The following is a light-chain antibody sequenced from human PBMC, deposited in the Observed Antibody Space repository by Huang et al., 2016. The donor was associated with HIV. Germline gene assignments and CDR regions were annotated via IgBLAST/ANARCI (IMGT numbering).Light chain of an antibody. J-gene: IGKJ4*01. Sequence: ERVMTQSPATVSLSPGERATLSCRASLSVSTNLAWYQQRPGQAPRLLIYGASTRATGIPARFSGGGSGAEFTLTISSLQSEDFAVCYCQQYDNWPLTFGGGTKVQIK. CDR3: QQYDNWPLT. V-gene: IGKV3-15*01. CDR1: LSVSTN. CDR2: GAS.